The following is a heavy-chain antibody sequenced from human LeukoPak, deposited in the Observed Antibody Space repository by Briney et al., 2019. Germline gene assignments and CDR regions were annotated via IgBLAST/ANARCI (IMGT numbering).Heavy chain of an antibody. V-gene: IGHV3-23*01. CDR2: ISGSGGST. CDR1: GFTFSSYA. CDR3: ARGSGYSNPFDY. Sequence: YPGGSLRLSCAASGFTFSSYAMSWVRQAPGKGLEWVSAISGSGGSTYYADSVKGRFTISRDNSKNTLYLQMNSLRAEDTAVYYCARGSGYSNPFDYWGQGTLVTVSS. D-gene: IGHD3-22*01. J-gene: IGHJ4*02.